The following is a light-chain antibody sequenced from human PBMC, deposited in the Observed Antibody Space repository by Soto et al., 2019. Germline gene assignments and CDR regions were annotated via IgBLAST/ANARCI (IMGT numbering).Light chain of an antibody. Sequence: EIVMTQSPATLSVSPGERATLPCRASQSVSINLAWYQQKPGQAPRLLIYGASSRATGIPARFSGSGSGTEFTLTISSLQSEDSAVYFCQQYNNWPRTFGQGTKVDIK. V-gene: IGKV3-15*01. CDR3: QQYNNWPRT. J-gene: IGKJ1*01. CDR2: GAS. CDR1: QSVSIN.